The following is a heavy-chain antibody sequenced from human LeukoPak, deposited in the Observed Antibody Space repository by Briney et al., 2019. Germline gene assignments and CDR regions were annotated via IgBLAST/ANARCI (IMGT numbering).Heavy chain of an antibody. D-gene: IGHD2-8*01. Sequence: GGSLGLSCADSGFTVNTNYMSWVRQAPGKGLEWVSIIYASGSTYYPDSVRGRFTISRDDSKNTLHLQMNSLKTEDTAVYYCTTDPRSHIVLMVYAIIDYYYMDVWGKGTTVTVSS. CDR3: TTDPRSHIVLMVYAIIDYYYMDV. J-gene: IGHJ6*03. CDR1: GFTVNTNY. V-gene: IGHV3-66*01. CDR2: IYASGST.